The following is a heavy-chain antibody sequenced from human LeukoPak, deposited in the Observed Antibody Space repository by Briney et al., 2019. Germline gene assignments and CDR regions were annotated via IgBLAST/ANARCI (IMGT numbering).Heavy chain of an antibody. V-gene: IGHV3-30*04. D-gene: IGHD5-18*01. CDR2: ISYDGSNK. CDR1: GFTFSSYA. Sequence: GRSLRLSCAASGFTFSSYAMHWVRQAPGKGLEWVAVISYDGSNKYYADSVKGRFTISRDNSKNTLYLQMNSLRAGDTAVYYCARVQGRYSYGSGFDSWGQGTLVTVSS. CDR3: ARVQGRYSYGSGFDS. J-gene: IGHJ4*02.